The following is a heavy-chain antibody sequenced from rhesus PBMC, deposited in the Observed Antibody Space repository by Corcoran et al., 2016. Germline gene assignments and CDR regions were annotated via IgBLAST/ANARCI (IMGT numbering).Heavy chain of an antibody. CDR3: ARVGGDLFDY. CDR1: GGSISSSY. CDR2: IYGSGSST. V-gene: IGHV4-169*01. J-gene: IGHJ4*01. Sequence: QLQLQESGPGLVKPSETLSVTCAVSGGSISSSYWSWIRQAQGKGLEWIGYIYGSGSSTNYNPSLKSRVTLSVDTSKNQFSLKLSSVTAADTAVYYCARVGGDLFDYWGQGVLVTVSS.